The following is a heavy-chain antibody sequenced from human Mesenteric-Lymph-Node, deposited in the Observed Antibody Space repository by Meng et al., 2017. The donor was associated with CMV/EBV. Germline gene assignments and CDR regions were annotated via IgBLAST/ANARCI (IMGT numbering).Heavy chain of an antibody. CDR3: AGSPPNLVGDMYFFYAMDV. D-gene: IGHD2/OR15-2a*01. CDR1: GFTFSSYA. CDR2: ISGSGGST. J-gene: IGHJ6*02. V-gene: IGHV3-23*01. Sequence: GESLKISCAASGFTFSSYAMSWVRQAPGKGLEWVSAISGSGGSTYYADSVKGRFTISRDNAKNTLYLQMNDLRAEDTAVYYCAGSPPNLVGDMYFFYAMDVWGRGTTVTVSS.